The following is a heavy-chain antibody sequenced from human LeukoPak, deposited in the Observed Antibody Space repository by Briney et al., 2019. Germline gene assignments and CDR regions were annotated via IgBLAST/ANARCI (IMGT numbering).Heavy chain of an antibody. CDR1: GGSISSYY. CDR2: IYYSGST. CDR3: ARDGYYYDSSGYSL. Sequence: SETLSLTCTVSGGSISSYYWSWIRQPPGKGLEWIGYIYYSGSTNYNPSLKSRVTISVDTSKNQFSLKLSSVTAAGTAVYYCARDGYYYDSSGYSLWGQGTLVTVSS. D-gene: IGHD3-22*01. V-gene: IGHV4-59*01. J-gene: IGHJ4*02.